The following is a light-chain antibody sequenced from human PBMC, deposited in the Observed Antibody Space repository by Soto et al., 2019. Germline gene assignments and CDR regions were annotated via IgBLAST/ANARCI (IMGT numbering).Light chain of an antibody. V-gene: IGKV2-30*01. Sequence: VVMSQSTLSLPVTLGQPASISCRSNHGRVSRDGIASFSWFQQRPGRSPRRLIYKVSNRDSGVPARFSGSGSGTDFALKISRVEAEDVGVYYCMQGTHWPITFGQGTRLEIK. CDR1: HGRVSRDGIAS. CDR2: KVS. J-gene: IGKJ5*01. CDR3: MQGTHWPIT.